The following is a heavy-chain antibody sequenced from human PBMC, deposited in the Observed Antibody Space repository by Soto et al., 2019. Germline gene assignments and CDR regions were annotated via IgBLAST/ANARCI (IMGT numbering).Heavy chain of an antibody. CDR2: ISAHNGNT. V-gene: IGHV1-18*01. Sequence: QVHLVQSGAEVKKPGASVKVSCKASGYTFTSYGITWVRQAPGQGLEWMGWISAHNGNTDYAQKLQGRVIVTRDTSTGTAYMELRSRRSDDTAVYDCARGRDGDYWGQGALVTVSS. CDR1: GYTFTSYG. D-gene: IGHD6-6*01. J-gene: IGHJ4*02. CDR3: ARGRDGDY.